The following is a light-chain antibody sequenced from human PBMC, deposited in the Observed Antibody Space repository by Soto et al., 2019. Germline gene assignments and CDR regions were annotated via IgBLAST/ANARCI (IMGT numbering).Light chain of an antibody. V-gene: IGKV1-5*03. CDR2: KAS. CDR1: QSISVW. CDR3: QQYNSYSPT. J-gene: IGKJ1*01. Sequence: IQVSMSPATLSASVGDRVTITCRASQSISVWLAWYQQKAGKAPNLLIYKASRLESGVPSRFSGSGSETEFTLTISGLQPGDSATYYCQQYNSYSPTFGQGTKVDIK.